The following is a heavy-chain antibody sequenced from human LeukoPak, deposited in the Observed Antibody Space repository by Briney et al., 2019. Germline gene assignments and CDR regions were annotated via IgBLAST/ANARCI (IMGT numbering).Heavy chain of an antibody. V-gene: IGHV4-39*01. CDR2: IYYSGST. CDR1: GGSISSSSYY. Sequence: PSETLSLTCTVSGGSISSSSYYWGWIRQPPGKGLEWIGSIYYSGSTYYNPSLKSRVTISVDTSKNQFSLKLSSVTAADTAVYYCARLLRWYSNYMDVWGKGTTVTISS. D-gene: IGHD6-13*01. CDR3: ARLLRWYSNYMDV. J-gene: IGHJ6*03.